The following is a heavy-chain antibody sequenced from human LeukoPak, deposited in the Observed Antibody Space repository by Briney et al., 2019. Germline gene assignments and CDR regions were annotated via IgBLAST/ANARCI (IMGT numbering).Heavy chain of an antibody. V-gene: IGHV1-24*01. CDR2: FDPEYGET. CDR3: APLDFWVPST. CDR1: GYTLNELS. J-gene: IGHJ5*02. D-gene: IGHD3-3*01. Sequence: GASVKVSCKVSGYTLNELSIHWVRQAAGKGLEWMGGFDPEYGETVYAQKFQGRVTMAEDTSTDTAYMELSSLRSEDTAVYYCAPLDFWVPSTWGQRTLVTVSS.